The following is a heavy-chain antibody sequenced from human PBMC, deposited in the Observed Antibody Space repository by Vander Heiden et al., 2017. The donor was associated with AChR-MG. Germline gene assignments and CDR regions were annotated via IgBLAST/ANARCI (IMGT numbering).Heavy chain of an antibody. CDR2: INSDGSTT. J-gene: IGHJ4*02. Sequence: EVQLVESGGGLVQPGGSLRLSCEASGFTFSNYWMHWVRQAPGKGLVWVSRINSDGSTTTYADSVKGRFTISRDNAKNTLFLQMNSLRAEDTAVYYCARGYSGSYRIDYWGQGTLVTVSS. V-gene: IGHV3-74*01. D-gene: IGHD1-26*01. CDR1: GFTFSNYW. CDR3: ARGYSGSYRIDY.